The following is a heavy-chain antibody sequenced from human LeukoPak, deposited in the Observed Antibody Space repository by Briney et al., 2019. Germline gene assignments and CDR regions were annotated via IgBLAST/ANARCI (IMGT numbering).Heavy chain of an antibody. V-gene: IGHV4-59*01. CDR3: ARDVVVGVAGGMDV. CDR1: GGSFSSYQ. D-gene: IGHD6-19*01. CDR2: IYYSGST. Sequence: SETLSLTCTVSGGSFSSYQWTWIRQPPGKGLEWIGYIYYSGSTNYNPSLKSRVTISVDTSKNQFSLKVSSVTAADTAVYYCARDVVVGVAGGMDVWGQGTTVTVSS. J-gene: IGHJ6*02.